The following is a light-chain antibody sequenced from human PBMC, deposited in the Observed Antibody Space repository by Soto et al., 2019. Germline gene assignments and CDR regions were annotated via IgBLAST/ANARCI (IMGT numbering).Light chain of an antibody. Sequence: DGVLTQSPLSLPVTPGEPDAIYCRSSQSLLHSTGYNYLDWYLQKRGQSPQLLIYLGSSRASGDPYRFSGSGSGTDLTLTIRRVEREDVGIYYCMAALPSTLTFGGGTKLEIK. CDR2: LGS. CDR3: MAALPSTLT. J-gene: IGKJ4*01. V-gene: IGKV2-28*01. CDR1: QSLLHSTGYNY.